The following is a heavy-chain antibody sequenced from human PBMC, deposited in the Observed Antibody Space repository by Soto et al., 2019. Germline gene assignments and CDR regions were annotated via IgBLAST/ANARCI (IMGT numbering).Heavy chain of an antibody. CDR3: ARDTGVARGSRVIYYYYYGMDV. CDR2: ISAYNGNT. CDR1: GYTFTSYG. V-gene: IGHV1-18*01. Sequence: ASVKVSCKASGYTFTSYGISWVRQAPGQGLEWMGWISAYNGNTNYAQKLQGRVTMTTDTSTSTAYMELRSLRSDDTAVYYCARDTGVARGSRVIYYYYYGMDVWGQGTTVTVSS. D-gene: IGHD1-26*01. J-gene: IGHJ6*02.